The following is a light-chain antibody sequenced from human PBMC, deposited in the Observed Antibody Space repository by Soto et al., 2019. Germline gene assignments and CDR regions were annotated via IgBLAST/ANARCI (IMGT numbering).Light chain of an antibody. J-gene: IGKJ1*01. Sequence: DIQMTQSPSTLSASIGDRVIITCRASQSVSRYLAWYQQKPGKAPKVLIWDASSLQRGVPSRFSGSGSGTAFTLTISSLQPDDFATYYCQQYNDYSTWSFGPGTKVDIK. CDR1: QSVSRY. CDR3: QQYNDYSTWS. CDR2: DAS. V-gene: IGKV1-5*01.